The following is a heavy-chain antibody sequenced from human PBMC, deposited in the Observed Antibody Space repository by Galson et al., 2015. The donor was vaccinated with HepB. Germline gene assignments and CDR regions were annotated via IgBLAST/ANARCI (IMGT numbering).Heavy chain of an antibody. CDR3: AKVKWSGSYSSDY. CDR1: GFTFGNYA. Sequence: SLRLSCAASGFTFGNYAMNWVRQAPGKGLDWVSVISAGGGVAYYADSVKGRFTISRDNSKNTLYLQMNSLRVEDTAVYYCAKVKWSGSYSSDYWGQGTLATVSS. V-gene: IGHV3-23*01. CDR2: ISAGGGVA. D-gene: IGHD3-10*02. J-gene: IGHJ4*02.